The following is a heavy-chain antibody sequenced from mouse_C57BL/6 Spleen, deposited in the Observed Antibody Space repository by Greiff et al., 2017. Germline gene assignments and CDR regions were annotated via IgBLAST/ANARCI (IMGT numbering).Heavy chain of an antibody. CDR2: ISSGGSYT. CDR3: ARDDGAMDY. Sequence: DVKLVESGGDLVKPGGSLKLSCAASGFTFSSYGMSWVRQTPDKRLEWVATISSGGSYTYYPDSVKGRFTISRDNAKNTLYLQMSSLKSEDTAMYYCARDDGAMDYWGQGTSVTVSS. D-gene: IGHD2-3*01. CDR1: GFTFSSYG. V-gene: IGHV5-6*02. J-gene: IGHJ4*01.